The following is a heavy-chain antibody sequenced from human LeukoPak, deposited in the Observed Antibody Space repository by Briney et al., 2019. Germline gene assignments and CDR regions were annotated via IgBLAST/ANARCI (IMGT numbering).Heavy chain of an antibody. CDR1: GFTLSSYE. CDR3: ARKAAAVHDAFDI. Sequence: PGGSLRLSCAASGFTLSSYEMNWVRQAPGKGLEWVSYISSSGSTIYYADSVKGRFTISRDNAKNSLYLQMNSLRAEDTAVYYCARKAAAVHDAFDIWGQGTMVTVSS. V-gene: IGHV3-48*03. J-gene: IGHJ3*02. D-gene: IGHD6-13*01. CDR2: ISSSGSTI.